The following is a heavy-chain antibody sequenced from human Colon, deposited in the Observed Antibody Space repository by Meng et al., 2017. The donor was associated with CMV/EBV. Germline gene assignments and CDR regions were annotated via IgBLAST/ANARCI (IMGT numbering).Heavy chain of an antibody. CDR1: GFTFRTSW. V-gene: IGHV3-74*01. CDR3: VRDQHLESCDISNCQHYYYYGMDV. CDR2: INTDGTMW. Sequence: GESLKISCAASGFTFRTSWMHWVRQAPGKGLVWVSRINTDGTMWSYAGSVKGRFTISRDNAKNTLYLQINNVKAEDTAVYFCVRDQHLESCDISNCQHYYYYGMDVWGQGTTVTVSS. J-gene: IGHJ6*02. D-gene: IGHD3-3*01.